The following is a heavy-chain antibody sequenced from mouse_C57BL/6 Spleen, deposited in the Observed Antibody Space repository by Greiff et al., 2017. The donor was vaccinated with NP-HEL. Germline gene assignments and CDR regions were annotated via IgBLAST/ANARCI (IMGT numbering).Heavy chain of an antibody. D-gene: IGHD3-2*02. CDR1: GYTFTDYE. CDR3: TRERQLRQYYFDY. J-gene: IGHJ2*01. Sequence: QVHVKQSGAELVRPGASVTLSCKASGYTFTDYEMHWVKQTPVHGLEWIGAIDPETGGTAYNQKFKGKAILTADKSSSTAYMELRSLTSEDSAVYYCTRERQLRQYYFDYWGQGTTLTVSS. V-gene: IGHV1-15*01. CDR2: IDPETGGT.